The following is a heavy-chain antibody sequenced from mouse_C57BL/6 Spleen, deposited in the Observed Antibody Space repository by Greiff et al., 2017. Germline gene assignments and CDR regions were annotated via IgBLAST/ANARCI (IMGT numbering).Heavy chain of an antibody. D-gene: IGHD2-12*01. Sequence: VQLQQSGAELARPGASVKMSCKASGYTFTSYTMHWVKQRPGQGLEWIGYINPSSGYTKYNQKFKDKATLTADKSSSTAYMQLSSLTSEDSAVYYCAPPLLRRGAWFAYWGQGTLVTVSA. CDR1: GYTFTSYT. CDR2: INPSSGYT. V-gene: IGHV1-4*01. J-gene: IGHJ3*01. CDR3: APPLLRRGAWFAY.